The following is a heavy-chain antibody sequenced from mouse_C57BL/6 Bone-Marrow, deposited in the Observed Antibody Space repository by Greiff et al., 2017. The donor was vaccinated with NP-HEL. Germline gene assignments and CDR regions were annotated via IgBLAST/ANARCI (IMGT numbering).Heavy chain of an antibody. CDR2: ISTYYGDA. J-gene: IGHJ4*01. Sequence: VKLQESGPELVRPGVSVKISCKGSGYTFTDYAMHWVKQSHAKSLEWIGVISTYYGDASYNQKFKDKATMTVDKSSSTAYMELARLTSEDSAVYYCAKIGIYGNYEDYAMDYWGQGTSVTVSS. V-gene: IGHV1-67*01. CDR3: AKIGIYGNYEDYAMDY. CDR1: GYTFTDYA. D-gene: IGHD2-1*01.